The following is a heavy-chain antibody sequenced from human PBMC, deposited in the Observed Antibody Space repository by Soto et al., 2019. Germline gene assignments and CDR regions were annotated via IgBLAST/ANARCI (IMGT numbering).Heavy chain of an antibody. CDR3: ARSMGAAGR. D-gene: IGHD6-25*01. CDR1: GCSISIYC. CDR2: FCNSGST. Sequence: SETLSLTCSVSGCSISIYCWNWIRQPPGKGLEWIGYFCNSGSTNYNPSLNSRATISIDTSKNQFSLELSSVTAADTAVYYCARSMGAAGRWGQGTLVTVSS. J-gene: IGHJ4*02. V-gene: IGHV4-59*08.